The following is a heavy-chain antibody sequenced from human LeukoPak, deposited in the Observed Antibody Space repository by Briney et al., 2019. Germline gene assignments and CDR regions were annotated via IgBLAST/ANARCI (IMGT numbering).Heavy chain of an antibody. CDR1: GYTFISYG. D-gene: IGHD6-6*01. CDR2: ISGYNGDT. CDR3: ARESIAASTDNWFDP. V-gene: IGHV1-18*01. Sequence: ASVKVSCKASGYTFISYGISWVRQAPGQGLEWMGWISGYNGDTHYAQKLQGRVTMTTDTSTSTAYMELSSLRSEDTAVYYCARESIAASTDNWFDPWGQGTLVTVSS. J-gene: IGHJ5*02.